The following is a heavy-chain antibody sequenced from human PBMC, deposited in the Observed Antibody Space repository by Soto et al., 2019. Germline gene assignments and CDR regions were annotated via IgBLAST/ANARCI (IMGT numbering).Heavy chain of an antibody. CDR1: GFTFSRNG. J-gene: IGHJ5*01. CDR3: ARDPSEGRVGNWFES. CDR2: ISSSTSYV. Sequence: EVQLVESGGGLVKPGGSLRLSCAASGFTFSRNGMKWLRQAPGKGLGWVASISSSTSYVYYADSVKGRFSTSRDNAKNILYLEMYALRTEDTAVYYCARDPSEGRVGNWFESWGQGTLVTVSS. D-gene: IGHD2-2*01. V-gene: IGHV3-21*06.